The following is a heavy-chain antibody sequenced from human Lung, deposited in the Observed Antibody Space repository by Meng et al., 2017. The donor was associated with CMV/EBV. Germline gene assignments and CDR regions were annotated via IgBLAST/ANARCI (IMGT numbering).Heavy chain of an antibody. CDR2: TYYRSKWYN. D-gene: IGHD3-9*01. J-gene: IGHJ5*02. CDR3: AREGLRYHYNWVDP. V-gene: IGHV6-1*01. Sequence: SXTLSLXCAISGDRVSSNSAAWNWIRQSPSRGLEWLGRTYYRSKWYNDYAVSVKSRITINPDTSKNQFSLQLNSVTPEDTAVYYSAREGLRYHYNWVDPWXQGTLVTVSS. CDR1: GDRVSSNSAA.